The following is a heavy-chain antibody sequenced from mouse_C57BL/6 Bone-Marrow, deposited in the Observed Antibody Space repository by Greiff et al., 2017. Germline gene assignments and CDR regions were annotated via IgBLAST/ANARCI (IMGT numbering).Heavy chain of an antibody. V-gene: IGHV1-76*01. CDR2: IYPGSGNT. Sequence: VQLQQSGAELVRPGASVKLSCKASGYTFTDYYINWVKQRPGQGLEWIARIYPGSGNTYYNEKFKGKATLTAEKSSSTAYMQLSSLTSEDSAVYFCARRLLWSEDYAMDYWGQGTSVTVSS. J-gene: IGHJ4*01. CDR1: GYTFTDYY. CDR3: ARRLLWSEDYAMDY. D-gene: IGHD2-1*01.